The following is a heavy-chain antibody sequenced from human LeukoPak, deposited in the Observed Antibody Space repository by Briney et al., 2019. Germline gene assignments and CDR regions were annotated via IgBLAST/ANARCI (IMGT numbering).Heavy chain of an antibody. D-gene: IGHD3-9*01. CDR2: ISGSGGST. J-gene: IGHJ4*02. CDR1: RFTFSSYA. V-gene: IGHV3-23*01. Sequence: GGSLRLSCAASRFTFSSYAMSWVRQAPGKGLEWVSAISGSGGSTYYADSVKGRFTISRDNSKNTLYLQMNSLRAEDTAVYYCAVYDILTGAIGRWGQGTLVTVSS. CDR3: AVYDILTGAIGR.